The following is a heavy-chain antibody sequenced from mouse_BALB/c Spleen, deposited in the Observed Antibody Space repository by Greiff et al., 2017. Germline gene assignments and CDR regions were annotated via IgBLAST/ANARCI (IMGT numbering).Heavy chain of an antibody. J-gene: IGHJ4*01. CDR2: ISSGSSTI. V-gene: IGHV5-17*02. Sequence: EVQVVESGGGLVQPGGSRKLSCAASGFTFSSFGMHWVRQAPEKGLEWVAYISSGSSTIYYADTVKGRFTISRDNPKNTLFLQMTSLRSEDTAMYYCARYSYAMDYWGQGTSVTVSS. CDR3: ARYSYAMDY. CDR1: GFTFSSFG.